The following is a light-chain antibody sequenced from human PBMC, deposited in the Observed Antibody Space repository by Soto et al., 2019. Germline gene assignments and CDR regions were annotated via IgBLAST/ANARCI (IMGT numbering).Light chain of an antibody. CDR2: DAS. Sequence: EIVLTQSPGILYLSPGDRATLSCRASQTISSGFLAWYQQKVGQAPRLLIYDASNRATGVPDRFSGSGSGTAFSLTTSRLEPEDFAVYHCQQYSSSPRTSGKGTRLRL. J-gene: IGKJ5*01. CDR1: QTISSGF. CDR3: QQYSSSPRT. V-gene: IGKV3-20*01.